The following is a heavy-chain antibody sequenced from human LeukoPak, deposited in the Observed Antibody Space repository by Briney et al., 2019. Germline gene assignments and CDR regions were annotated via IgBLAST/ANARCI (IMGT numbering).Heavy chain of an antibody. D-gene: IGHD3-10*01. CDR1: GGSISSGSYY. CDR2: IYTSGST. V-gene: IGHV4-61*02. CDR3: AREGTTMVRGVIGRGPLDY. Sequence: SETLSLTCTVPGGSISSGSYYWSWIRQPAGKGLEWIGRIYTSGSTNYNPSLKSRVTISVDTSKNQFSLKLSSVTAADTAVYYCAREGTTMVRGVIGRGPLDYWGQGTLVTVSS. J-gene: IGHJ4*02.